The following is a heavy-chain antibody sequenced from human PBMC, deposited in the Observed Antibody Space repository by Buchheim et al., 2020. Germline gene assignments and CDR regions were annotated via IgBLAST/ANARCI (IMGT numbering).Heavy chain of an antibody. V-gene: IGHV3-48*02. CDR3: ARDRDYTFNI. CDR1: GFTFTSYS. D-gene: IGHD4-11*01. Sequence: EVQLVESGGGLVQPGGSLRLSCAASGFTFTSYSMNWVRQAPGKGLEWISYISSSSNDIQYADSVKGRFTVSRDNVKNSMFLQMNSLRDEDTAVYYCARDRDYTFNIWGQGT. CDR2: ISSSSNDI. J-gene: IGHJ3*02.